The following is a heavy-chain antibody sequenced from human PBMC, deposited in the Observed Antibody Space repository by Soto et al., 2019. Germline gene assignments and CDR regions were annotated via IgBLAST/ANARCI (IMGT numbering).Heavy chain of an antibody. CDR2: MYYSGST. CDR3: ARWLGYGPHFDY. V-gene: IGHV4-30-4*01. J-gene: IGHJ4*02. CDR1: GGSISSGDYY. D-gene: IGHD5-12*01. Sequence: SETLSLTCTVSGGSISSGDYYWSWIRQPPGKGLEWIGYMYYSGSTYYNPSLKSRVTISVDTSKNQFSLKLSSVTAADTAVYYCARWLGYGPHFDYWGQGTRVTVSS.